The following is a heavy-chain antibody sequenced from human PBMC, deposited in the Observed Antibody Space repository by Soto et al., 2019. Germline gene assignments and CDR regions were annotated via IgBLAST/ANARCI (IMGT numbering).Heavy chain of an antibody. CDR2: ISFNSGSI. Sequence: GGSLRLSCVASGFTFDDYAMHWVRQAPGKGLEWVPGISFNSGSIGYAESVKGRFTISRDNARNSLYLQMNSLRAEDTALYYCARDTEENQLLYDALDFWGQGTMVTVSS. CDR3: ARDTEENQLLYDALDF. J-gene: IGHJ3*01. CDR1: GFTFDDYA. D-gene: IGHD2-2*01. V-gene: IGHV3-9*01.